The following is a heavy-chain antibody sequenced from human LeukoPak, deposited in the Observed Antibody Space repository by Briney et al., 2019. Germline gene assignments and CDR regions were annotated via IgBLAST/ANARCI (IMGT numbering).Heavy chain of an antibody. Sequence: GGSLRLSCAASRFTFSNAWMSWVRQAPGKGLEWVGRIKSKTDGGTTDYAAPVKGRFTISRDDSKNTLYLQMNSLKTEDTAVYYCARGPRPSVGSGSSGYYIGYWGQGTLVTVSS. CDR2: IKSKTDGGTT. J-gene: IGHJ4*02. V-gene: IGHV3-15*01. CDR3: ARGPRPSVGSGSSGYYIGY. CDR1: RFTFSNAW. D-gene: IGHD3-22*01.